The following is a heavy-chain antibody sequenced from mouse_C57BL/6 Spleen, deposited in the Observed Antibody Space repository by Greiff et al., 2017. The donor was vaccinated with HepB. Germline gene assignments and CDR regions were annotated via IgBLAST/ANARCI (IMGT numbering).Heavy chain of an antibody. V-gene: IGHV1-26*01. Sequence: VQLQQSGPELVKPGASVKISCKASGHTFTDYYMNWVKQSHGKSLEWIGDINPNNGGTSYNQKFKGKATLTVDKSSSTAYMELRSLTSEDSAVYYCARLTGTGFAYWGQGTLVTVSA. D-gene: IGHD4-1*01. CDR2: INPNNGGT. CDR3: ARLTGTGFAY. CDR1: GHTFTDYY. J-gene: IGHJ3*01.